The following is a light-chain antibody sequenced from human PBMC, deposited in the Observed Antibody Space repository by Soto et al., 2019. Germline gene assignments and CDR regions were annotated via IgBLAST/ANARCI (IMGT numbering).Light chain of an antibody. Sequence: EIVMTQSPATLSVSPGERATLSCRASQSISSNLAWYQQKPGQAPRLLIYGASTRATGIPARFSGSGSGTESTLTISSLQSEDFAVYYCHQYNNWLRWTFGQGTKVDIK. CDR2: GAS. CDR1: QSISSN. CDR3: HQYNNWLRWT. V-gene: IGKV3-15*01. J-gene: IGKJ1*01.